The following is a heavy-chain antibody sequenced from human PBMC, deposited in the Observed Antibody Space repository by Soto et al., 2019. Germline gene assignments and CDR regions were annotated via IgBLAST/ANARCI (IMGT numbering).Heavy chain of an antibody. Sequence: GGSLRLSCAASGFTFSSYSMNWVRQAPWKGLEWVSSISSSSSYIYYADSVKGRFTISRDNAKNSLYLQMNSLRAEDTAVYYCASRGSYYGYYYGMDVWGQGTTVTVSS. CDR2: ISSSSSYI. CDR3: ASRGSYYGYYYGMDV. J-gene: IGHJ6*02. CDR1: GFTFSSYS. V-gene: IGHV3-21*01. D-gene: IGHD1-26*01.